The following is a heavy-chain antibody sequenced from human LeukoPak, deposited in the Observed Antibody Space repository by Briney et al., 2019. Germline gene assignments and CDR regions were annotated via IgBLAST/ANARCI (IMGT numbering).Heavy chain of an antibody. V-gene: IGHV4-39*01. CDR2: IYYSGST. D-gene: IGHD6-19*01. J-gene: IGHJ6*03. CDR3: ARSRADYYYYYMDV. CDR1: GGSISSSSYY. Sequence: PSETLSLTCTVSGGSISSSSYYWGWIRQPPGKGLEWIGSIYYSGSTYYNPSLKSRVTISVDTSKNQFSLKLSSVTAADMAVYYCARSRADYYYYYMDVWGKGTTVTVSS.